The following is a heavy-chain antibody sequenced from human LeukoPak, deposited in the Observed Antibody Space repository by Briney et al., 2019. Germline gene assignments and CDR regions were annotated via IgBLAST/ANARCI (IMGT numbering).Heavy chain of an antibody. V-gene: IGHV4-4*08. Sequence: PSETLSLTCTVSGGSINNYYWSWIRQPPGKGLEWIGYIYTSGSTNYKPSLTSRVTMSVDTSKNQFSPKLSSVTAADTAVYYCACSSSGWFWNYWGQGTLVTVSS. J-gene: IGHJ4*02. CDR2: IYTSGST. D-gene: IGHD6-19*01. CDR1: GGSINNYY. CDR3: ACSSSGWFWNY.